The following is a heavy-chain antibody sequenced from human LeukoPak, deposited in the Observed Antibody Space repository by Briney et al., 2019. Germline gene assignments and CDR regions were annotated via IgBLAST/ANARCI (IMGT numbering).Heavy chain of an antibody. CDR3: ARVEVTRFDY. CDR2: ISSSSSYI. D-gene: IGHD4-23*01. J-gene: IGHJ4*02. CDR1: GFTFSSYS. V-gene: IGHV3-21*01. Sequence: GGSLRLSCAASGFTFSSYSMNWVRQALGKGLEWVSSISSSSSYIYYADSVKGRFTISRDNAKNSLYLQMNSLRAEDTAVYYCARVEVTRFDYWGQGTLVTVSS.